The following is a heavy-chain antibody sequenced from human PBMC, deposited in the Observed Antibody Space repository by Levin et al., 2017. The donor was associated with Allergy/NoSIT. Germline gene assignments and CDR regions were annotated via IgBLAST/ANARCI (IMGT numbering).Heavy chain of an antibody. D-gene: IGHD7-27*01. CDR1: GFTFSSYW. Sequence: PGGSLRLSCAASGFTFSSYWMHWVRQAPGKGLVWVSRIISDGTSTTNADSVKGRFTISRDNAKNTLYLQMNSLRAEDTAVYYCARGPTGDWYFDRWGRGTLVTVSS. CDR3: ARGPTGDWYFDR. V-gene: IGHV3-74*01. J-gene: IGHJ2*01. CDR2: IISDGTST.